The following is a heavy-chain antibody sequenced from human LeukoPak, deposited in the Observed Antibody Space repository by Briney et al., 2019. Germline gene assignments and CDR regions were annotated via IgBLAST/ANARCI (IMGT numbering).Heavy chain of an antibody. Sequence: PGGSLRLSCAASGFTFSNYWMSWVRQAPGKGLEWVANIREDGSEKYYVDSVKGRFTISRDNAKNSLYLQMNSLRAEDTAVYYCAKAGGFGELWNVFSSGPWGQGTLVTVSS. CDR3: AKAGGFGELWNVFSSGP. D-gene: IGHD3-10*01. CDR2: IREDGSEK. V-gene: IGHV3-7*01. J-gene: IGHJ5*02. CDR1: GFTFSNYW.